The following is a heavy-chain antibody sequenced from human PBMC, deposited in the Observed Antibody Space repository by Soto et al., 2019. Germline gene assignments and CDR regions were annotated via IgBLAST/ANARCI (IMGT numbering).Heavy chain of an antibody. CDR2: IYYSGST. J-gene: IGHJ4*02. D-gene: IGHD2-21*01. CDR1: GGSISSGGYY. CDR3: ARLHMTFFDY. V-gene: IGHV4-31*03. Sequence: PSETLSLTCTVSGGSISSGGYYWSWIRQHPGKGLEWIGYIYYSGSTYYNPSLKSRVTISVDTSKHQFSLKLRYVTAADSAVYCCARLHMTFFDYWGQGTLVTVSS.